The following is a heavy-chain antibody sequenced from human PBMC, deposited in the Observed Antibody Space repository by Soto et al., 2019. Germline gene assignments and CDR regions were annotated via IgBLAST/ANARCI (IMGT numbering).Heavy chain of an antibody. V-gene: IGHV3-53*01. J-gene: IGHJ4*02. D-gene: IGHD5-18*01. Sequence: GGSLRLSCAASGFTVSSNYMSWVRQAPGKGLEWVSVIYSGGSTYYADSVKGRFTISRDNSKNTLYLQMNSLRAEDTAVYYCARDQGYSYGEFDYWGQGTLVTVSS. CDR2: IYSGGST. CDR3: ARDQGYSYGEFDY. CDR1: GFTVSSNY.